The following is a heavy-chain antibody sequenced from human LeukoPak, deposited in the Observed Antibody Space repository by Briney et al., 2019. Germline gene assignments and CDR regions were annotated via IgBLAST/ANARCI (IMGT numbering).Heavy chain of an antibody. J-gene: IGHJ5*02. V-gene: IGHV4-39*07. D-gene: IGHD4-23*01. CDR3: ATVTPENWFDP. Sequence: PSETLSLTCTVYGGSISSSSYYWGWIRQPPGKGLEWIGSIYYSGSTYYNPSLKSRVTMSVDTSKNQFSLKLSSVTAADTAVYYCATVTPENWFDPWGQGTLVTVSS. CDR1: GGSISSSSYY. CDR2: IYYSGST.